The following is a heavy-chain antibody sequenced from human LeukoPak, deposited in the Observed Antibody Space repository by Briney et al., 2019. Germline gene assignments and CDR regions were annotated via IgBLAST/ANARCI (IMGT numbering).Heavy chain of an antibody. D-gene: IGHD1-26*01. CDR3: AKGRGWEASYYYYYMDV. J-gene: IGHJ6*03. CDR2: IDSSGSNI. V-gene: IGHV3-48*03. Sequence: GGSLRLSCAASGFTFSSYEMNWVRQAPGKGLEWVSYIDSSGSNIHYADSVKGRFTISRDNAKNTLYLQMNSLRAEDTAVYYCAKGRGWEASYYYYYMDVWGKGTTVTISS. CDR1: GFTFSSYE.